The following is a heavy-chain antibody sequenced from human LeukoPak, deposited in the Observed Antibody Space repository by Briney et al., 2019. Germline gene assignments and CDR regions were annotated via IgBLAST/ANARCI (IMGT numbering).Heavy chain of an antibody. V-gene: IGHV4-59*01. CDR1: GESITSYY. J-gene: IGHJ5*02. Sequence: SETLSLTCIVSGESITSYYWSWIRQPPGKGLEWIGYIYYTGSSKYNPSLKSRVTLSVDTSENQFSLTLNSVTAADTAVYYCARGEHGSGSSYNWFDPWGQGTLVTVSS. D-gene: IGHD3-10*01. CDR2: IYYTGSS. CDR3: ARGEHGSGSSYNWFDP.